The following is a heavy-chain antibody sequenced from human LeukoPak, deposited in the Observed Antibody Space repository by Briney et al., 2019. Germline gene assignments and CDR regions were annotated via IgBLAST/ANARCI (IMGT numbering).Heavy chain of an antibody. V-gene: IGHV4-34*01. D-gene: IGHD1-26*01. CDR2: IYHSGST. Sequence: PSETLSLTCAVYGGSFSGYYWSWIRQPPGKGLEWMGEIYHSGSTNYNPYLKSRVTILVDPSKNQFSLKLSSVTAADTAVYYCATVLGGSYLVAVDYWGQGTLVTVSS. CDR1: GGSFSGYY. J-gene: IGHJ4*02. CDR3: ATVLGGSYLVAVDY.